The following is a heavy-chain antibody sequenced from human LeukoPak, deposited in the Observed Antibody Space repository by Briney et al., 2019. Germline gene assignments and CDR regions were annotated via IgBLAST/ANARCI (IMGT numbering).Heavy chain of an antibody. D-gene: IGHD3-9*01. CDR1: EFTFSNAW. J-gene: IGHJ3*02. CDR2: IKSKTDGGTT. CDR3: TTRSLAGFVAFDI. V-gene: IGHV3-15*01. Sequence: PGGSLRLSCAASEFTFSNAWMSWVRQAPGKGLEWVGRIKSKTDGGTTDYAAPVKGRFTISRDDSKNTLYLQMNSLKTEDTAVYYCTTRSLAGFVAFDIWGQGTMVTVSS.